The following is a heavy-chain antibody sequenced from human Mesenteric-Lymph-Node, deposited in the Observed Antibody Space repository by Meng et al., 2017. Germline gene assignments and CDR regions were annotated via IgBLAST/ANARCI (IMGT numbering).Heavy chain of an antibody. Sequence: LQRWRVVLLKASEALSLTSAGSGGSFSGSYWSRIRQPPGKGLEWIGEINHSGSTNYTPSLKSRVTISVDTSKNQFSLKLSSVTAADTAVYYCARVERKKRYCSSTSCFRRWFDPWGQGTLVTVSS. V-gene: IGHV4-34*01. J-gene: IGHJ5*02. CDR2: INHSGST. CDR3: ARVERKKRYCSSTSCFRRWFDP. D-gene: IGHD2-2*01. CDR1: GGSFSGSY.